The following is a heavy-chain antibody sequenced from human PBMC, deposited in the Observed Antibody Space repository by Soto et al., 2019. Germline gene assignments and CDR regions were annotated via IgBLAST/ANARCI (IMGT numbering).Heavy chain of an antibody. CDR3: AREGGYCSGGSCYSEDYYYYYYMDV. CDR2: ISAYNGNT. CDR1: GYTFTSYG. V-gene: IGHV1-18*01. Sequence: ASVKVACKASGYTFTSYGISWVLQAPGEGLEWMGWISAYNGNTNYAQKLQGRVTMTTDTSTSTAYMELRSLRSDDTAVYYCAREGGYCSGGSCYSEDYYYYYYMDVWGKGTTVTVSS. D-gene: IGHD2-15*01. J-gene: IGHJ6*03.